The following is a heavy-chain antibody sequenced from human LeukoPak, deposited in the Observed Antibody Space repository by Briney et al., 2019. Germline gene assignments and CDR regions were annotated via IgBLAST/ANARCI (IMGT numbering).Heavy chain of an antibody. CDR1: GGTFSSYA. D-gene: IGHD3-10*01. Sequence: VASVKVSCKASGGTFSSYAISWVRQAPGQGLEWMGRIIPILGIANYAQKFQGRVTVTADRSTSTAYMELSSLRSEDTAVYYCARDYYYGSGSPPGYWGQGTLVTVSS. J-gene: IGHJ4*02. CDR3: ARDYYYGSGSPPGY. V-gene: IGHV1-69*04. CDR2: IIPILGIA.